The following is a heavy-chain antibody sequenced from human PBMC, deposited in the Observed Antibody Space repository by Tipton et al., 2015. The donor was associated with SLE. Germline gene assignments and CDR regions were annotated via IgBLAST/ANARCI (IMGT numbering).Heavy chain of an antibody. CDR1: GGSISSYR. V-gene: IGHV4-59*08. CDR2: IYYSGST. Sequence: TLSLTCTVSGGSISSYRWSWIRQPPGKGLEWIGYIYYSGSTNYNPSLKSRVTMSIDTSKNQFSLRLRSVTAADTAMYYCARHRMMDSSSWAYYFDYWGQGTLVTVSS. CDR3: ARHRMMDSSSWAYYFDY. D-gene: IGHD6-13*01. J-gene: IGHJ4*02.